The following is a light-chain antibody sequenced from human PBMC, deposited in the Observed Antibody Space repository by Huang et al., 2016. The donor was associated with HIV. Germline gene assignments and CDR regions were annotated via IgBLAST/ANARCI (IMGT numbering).Light chain of an antibody. Sequence: DIQMTQFPSSLSASIGDRVTITCRASQSISTSLAWYQHKPGRAPKVLIYKAISLEGGVPPRFSGSGSGTEFTLTISSLQPEDLAVYYCQQYSSYSVTFGQGTKLEIK. V-gene: IGKV1-5*03. J-gene: IGKJ2*01. CDR3: QQYSSYSVT. CDR1: QSISTS. CDR2: KAI.